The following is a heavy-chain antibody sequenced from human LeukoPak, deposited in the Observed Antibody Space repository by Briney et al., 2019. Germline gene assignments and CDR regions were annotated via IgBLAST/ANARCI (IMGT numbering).Heavy chain of an antibody. Sequence: GGSLRLSCAASGFTFSSYSMNWVRQAPGKGLEWVSSISSSSSYIYYADSVKGRFTISRDNAKNSLYLQMNSLRAEDTAVYYCARDRSDSSGYYCDYWGQGTLVTVSS. D-gene: IGHD3-22*01. CDR2: ISSSSSYI. J-gene: IGHJ4*02. CDR1: GFTFSSYS. V-gene: IGHV3-21*01. CDR3: ARDRSDSSGYYCDY.